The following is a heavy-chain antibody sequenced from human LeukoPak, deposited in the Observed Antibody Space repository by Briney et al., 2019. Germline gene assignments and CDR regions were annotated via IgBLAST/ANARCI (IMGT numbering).Heavy chain of an antibody. Sequence: GGSLRLSCGASGFTFSSYAMSWVRQAPGKGLEWVSAISGSGGSTYYADSVKGRFTISRDNSKNTLYLQMNSLRAEDTAVYYFAIAAAGTFDYWGQGTLVTVSS. CDR3: AIAAAGTFDY. CDR1: GFTFSSYA. CDR2: ISGSGGST. V-gene: IGHV3-23*01. D-gene: IGHD6-13*01. J-gene: IGHJ4*02.